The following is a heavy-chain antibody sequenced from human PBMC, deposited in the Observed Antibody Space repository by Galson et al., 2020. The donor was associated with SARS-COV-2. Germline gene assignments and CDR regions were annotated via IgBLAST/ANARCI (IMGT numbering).Heavy chain of an antibody. CDR1: GYTFTEYD. J-gene: IGHJ6*02. Sequence: ASVKVSCEASGYTFTEYDINWVRQAPGQGLEWMGWINPNSDNRGYAQKFQVRVTMTKNTSTNTAYMELSSLTSEDTAIYFCARGGKAAVGNYHYYGMDVWGRGTTVIVAS. D-gene: IGHD6-13*01. V-gene: IGHV1-8*01. CDR3: ARGGKAAVGNYHYYGMDV. CDR2: INPNSDNR.